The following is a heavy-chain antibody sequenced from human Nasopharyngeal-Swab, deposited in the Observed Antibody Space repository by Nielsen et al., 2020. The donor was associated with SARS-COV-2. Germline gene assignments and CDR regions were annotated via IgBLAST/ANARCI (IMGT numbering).Heavy chain of an antibody. CDR2: IYYSGST. V-gene: IGHV4-59*01. Sequence: WIRQPPGKGLEWIVYIYYSGSTNYNPSLKSRVTISVDTSKNQFSLKLSSVTAADTAVYYCARAHIVVVPAHNWFDPWGQGTLVTVSS. J-gene: IGHJ5*02. D-gene: IGHD2-2*01. CDR3: ARAHIVVVPAHNWFDP.